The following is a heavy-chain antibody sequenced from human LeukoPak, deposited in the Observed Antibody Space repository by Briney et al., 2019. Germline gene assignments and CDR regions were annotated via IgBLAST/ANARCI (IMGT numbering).Heavy chain of an antibody. CDR2: ISGSGGST. J-gene: IGHJ5*02. D-gene: IGHD3-10*01. V-gene: IGHV3-23*01. CDR3: AKDRYYYGSGINWFDP. CDR1: GFTFSSYA. Sequence: GVLRLSCAASGFTFSSYAMSWVRQAPGKGLEWVSAISGSGGSTYYADSVKGRFTISRDNSKNTLYLQMNSLRAEDTAVYHCAKDRYYYGSGINWFDPWGQGTLVTVSP.